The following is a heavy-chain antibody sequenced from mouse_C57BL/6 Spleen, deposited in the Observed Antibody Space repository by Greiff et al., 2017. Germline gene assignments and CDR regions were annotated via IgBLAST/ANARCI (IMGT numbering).Heavy chain of an antibody. J-gene: IGHJ4*01. V-gene: IGHV1-82*01. CDR2: IYPGDGDT. D-gene: IGHD1-1*01. CDR1: GYAFSSSW. Sequence: QVQLKQSGPELVKPGASVKISCKASGYAFSSSWMNWVKQRPGKGLEWIGRIYPGDGDTNYNGKFKGKATLTADKSSSTAYMQLSSLTSEDSAVYFCAREGYYGSDAMDYWGQGTSVTVSS. CDR3: AREGYYGSDAMDY.